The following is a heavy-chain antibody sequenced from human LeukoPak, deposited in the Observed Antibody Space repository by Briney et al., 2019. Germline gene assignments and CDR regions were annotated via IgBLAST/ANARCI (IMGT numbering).Heavy chain of an antibody. Sequence: SETLSLTCTVSGGSTSRYYWSWIRQPPGKGLEWIVYVYYSGSTTYSPSLKSRLTISADMSKSQVSLELSSVTAADTAVYYCVGGAAAGTFDHWGQGTLVTVSS. CDR1: GGSTSRYY. J-gene: IGHJ4*02. CDR3: VGGAAAGTFDH. V-gene: IGHV4-59*01. CDR2: VYYSGST. D-gene: IGHD6-13*01.